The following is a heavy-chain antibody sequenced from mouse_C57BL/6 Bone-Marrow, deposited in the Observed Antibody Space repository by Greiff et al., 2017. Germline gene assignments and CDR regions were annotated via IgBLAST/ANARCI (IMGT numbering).Heavy chain of an antibody. CDR2: IWSGGST. V-gene: IGHV2-2*01. CDR1: GFSLTSYG. D-gene: IGHD3-1*01. Sequence: QVQLQQSGPGLVQPSQCLSITCTVSGFSLTSYGVHWVRQSPGKGLEWLGVIWSGGSTDYNAAFISSLSTSKDNSNCQVFFKMNILQADDTAIYYGARKGLLLLAMDYWGQGTSVTVSS. CDR3: ARKGLLLLAMDY. J-gene: IGHJ4*01.